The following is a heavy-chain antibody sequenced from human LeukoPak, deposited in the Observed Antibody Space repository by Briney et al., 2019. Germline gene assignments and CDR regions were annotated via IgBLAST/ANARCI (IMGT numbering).Heavy chain of an antibody. CDR1: GFTFTSSA. CDR3: ARTDCGGDCYSSRGWFDP. CDR2: IVVGSGNT. D-gene: IGHD2-21*02. V-gene: IGHV1-58*02. J-gene: IGHJ5*02. Sequence: ASVKVSCKASGFTFTSSAMQWVRQARGQRLEWIGWIVVGSGNTNYAQKFQERVTITRDMSTSTAYMELSSLRSEDTAVYYCARTDCGGDCYSSRGWFDPWGQGTLVTVSS.